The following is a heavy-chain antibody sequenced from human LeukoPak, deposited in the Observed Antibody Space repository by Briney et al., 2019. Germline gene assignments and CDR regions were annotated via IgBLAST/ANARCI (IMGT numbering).Heavy chain of an antibody. CDR1: GFTFSSYW. J-gene: IGHJ6*03. CDR2: INSDGSSR. Sequence: GGSLRLSCAASGFTFSSYWMHWVRQAPGKGLVWVSRINSDGSSRFYADSVKGRFTISRDNAKNTLYLQMNSLRAEDTALYYCARVPVMDFYYYSYMDVWGKGTTVTVSS. CDR3: ARVPVMDFYYYSYMDV. V-gene: IGHV3-74*01. D-gene: IGHD2-8*01.